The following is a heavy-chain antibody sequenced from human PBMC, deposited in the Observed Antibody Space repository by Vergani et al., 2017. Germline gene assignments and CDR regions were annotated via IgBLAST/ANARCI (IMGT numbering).Heavy chain of an antibody. Sequence: QVQLVQSGAEVKKPGSSVKVSCKASGGTFSSYTISWVRQAPGQGLEWMGRIIPILGIANYAQKFEGRVTITADKSTRAAYRELSILRSEKTAVYYCAGDDYGNESYYDYWGQGTLVTVSS. CDR2: IIPILGIA. J-gene: IGHJ4*02. V-gene: IGHV1-69*08. CDR1: GGTFSSYT. D-gene: IGHD4-11*01. CDR3: AGDDYGNESYYDY.